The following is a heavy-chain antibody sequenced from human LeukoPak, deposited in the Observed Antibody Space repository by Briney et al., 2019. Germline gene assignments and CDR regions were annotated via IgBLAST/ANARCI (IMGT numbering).Heavy chain of an antibody. CDR2: ITRFTGTT. Sequence: GGSLRLSCAASGFTFSNYAMTWVRQAPGRGLEWISTITRFTGTTYYADSVKGRFTISRDNAENSLYLEMNSLRVEDTAIYYCVRDRGSYRPIDYWGQGTLVTVSS. J-gene: IGHJ4*02. CDR1: GFTFSNYA. V-gene: IGHV3-23*01. D-gene: IGHD1-26*01. CDR3: VRDRGSYRPIDY.